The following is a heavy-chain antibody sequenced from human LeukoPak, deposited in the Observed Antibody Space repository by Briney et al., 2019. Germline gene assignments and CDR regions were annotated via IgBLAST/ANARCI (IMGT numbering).Heavy chain of an antibody. D-gene: IGHD1-26*01. CDR1: GFTVSSNY. CDR3: ARGGSYLSAFDI. Sequence: GGSLRLSCAASGFTVSSNYMSWVRQAPGEGLEWVSIIYSGGSTFYADSVKGRFTISRDNSKNTLYLQMNSLRAEDTAVYYCARGGSYLSAFDIWGQGTMVTVSS. CDR2: IYSGGST. J-gene: IGHJ3*02. V-gene: IGHV3-53*01.